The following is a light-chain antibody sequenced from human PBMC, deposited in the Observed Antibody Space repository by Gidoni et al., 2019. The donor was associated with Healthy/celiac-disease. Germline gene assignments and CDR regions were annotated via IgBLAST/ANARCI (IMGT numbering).Light chain of an antibody. CDR2: LGS. CDR3: MQALQTPWT. Sequence: DIVMTQSPLSLPVTPGEPASISCRSSQRILHSNGYNYLDWYLQKPGPSPQLLIYLGSNRASGVPDRFSVSGSGTDFTLKISRVEAEDVGVYYCMQALQTPWTFGQGTKVEIK. V-gene: IGKV2-28*01. CDR1: QRILHSNGYNY. J-gene: IGKJ1*01.